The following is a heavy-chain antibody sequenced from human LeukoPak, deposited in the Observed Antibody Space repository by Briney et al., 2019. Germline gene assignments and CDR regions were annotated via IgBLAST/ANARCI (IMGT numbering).Heavy chain of an antibody. Sequence: ASVKVSCKASGYTFTSYAMHWVRQAPGQRLEWMGWINAGNGNTKYSQKFQGRVTITRDTSASTAYMELRSLRSDDTAVYYCARVGDYDFWSGYYRRFDYWGQGTLVTVSS. V-gene: IGHV1-3*01. CDR1: GYTFTSYA. CDR2: INAGNGNT. D-gene: IGHD3-3*01. J-gene: IGHJ4*02. CDR3: ARVGDYDFWSGYYRRFDY.